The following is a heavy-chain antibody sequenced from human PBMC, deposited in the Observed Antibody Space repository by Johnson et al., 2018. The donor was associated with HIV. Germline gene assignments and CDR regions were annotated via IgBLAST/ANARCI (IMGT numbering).Heavy chain of an antibody. V-gene: IGHV3-15*01. J-gene: IGHJ3*02. CDR3: TTGLTIFGVVILDAFDI. Sequence: VQLVESGGGLVKSGGSLRLSCAASGFTFSDAWMSWVRQVPGKGLEWVGRIKSKNDGGTEDYAAPVKGRFTISRDDSKNTLYLQMNSLKTDDTAVYYCTTGLTIFGVVILDAFDIWGQGTMVTVSS. D-gene: IGHD3-3*01. CDR2: IKSKNDGGTE. CDR1: GFTFSDAW.